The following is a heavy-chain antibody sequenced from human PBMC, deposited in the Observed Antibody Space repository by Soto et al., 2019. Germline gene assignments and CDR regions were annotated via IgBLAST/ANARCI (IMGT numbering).Heavy chain of an antibody. CDR1: GYSFAGYW. J-gene: IGHJ4*02. V-gene: IGHV5-10-1*01. Sequence: GESLKISCNGSGYSFAGYWITWVRQKPGKGLEWMGRIDPSDSQTYYSPSFRGHVTISVTKSITTVFLQWSSLRASDTAMYYCARQIYDSDTGPNFQYYFDSWGKGTPVTASS. D-gene: IGHD3-22*01. CDR3: ARQIYDSDTGPNFQYYFDS. CDR2: IDPSDSQT.